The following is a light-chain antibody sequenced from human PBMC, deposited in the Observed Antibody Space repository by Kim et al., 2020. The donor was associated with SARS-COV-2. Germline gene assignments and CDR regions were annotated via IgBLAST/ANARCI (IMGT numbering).Light chain of an antibody. CDR3: QHYSRFPYT. CDR1: QMIETW. Sequence: SASIGDRVTITCRARQMIETWLAWYQQKPGKAPKLLVYLASTLENGVPPRFSGSGSGAEFTLTINSLQPDDFATYYCQHYSRFPYTFGQGTKLEI. J-gene: IGKJ2*01. V-gene: IGKV1-5*03. CDR2: LAS.